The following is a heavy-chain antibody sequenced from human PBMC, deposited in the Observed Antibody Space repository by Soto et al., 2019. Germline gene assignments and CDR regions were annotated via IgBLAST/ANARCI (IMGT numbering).Heavy chain of an antibody. Sequence: TSETLSLTCGVSGGTVASSHLWSCVRQSPGGGLEWIGNVYHTGDTNLNPSLQSRVTISVDKSNNQFSLRLNSLTAADTAVYFCAREIVTAGGNNYFDPWGPGTLVTVYS. V-gene: IGHV4-4*02. CDR3: AREIVTAGGNNYFDP. D-gene: IGHD2-21*02. CDR1: GGTVASSHL. CDR2: VYHTGDT. J-gene: IGHJ5*02.